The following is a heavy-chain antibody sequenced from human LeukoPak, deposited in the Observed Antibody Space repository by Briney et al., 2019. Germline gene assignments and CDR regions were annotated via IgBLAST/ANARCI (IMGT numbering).Heavy chain of an antibody. J-gene: IGHJ4*02. Sequence: EASVKVSXKASGYTFTSYYMHWVRQAPGQGLEWMGGIIPIFGTANYAQKFQGRVTITADESTSTAYMELSSLRSEDTAVYYCARVGRTYYYDSSGYYAFDYWGQGTLVTVSS. D-gene: IGHD3-22*01. V-gene: IGHV1-69*13. CDR1: GYTFTSYY. CDR3: ARVGRTYYYDSSGYYAFDY. CDR2: IIPIFGTA.